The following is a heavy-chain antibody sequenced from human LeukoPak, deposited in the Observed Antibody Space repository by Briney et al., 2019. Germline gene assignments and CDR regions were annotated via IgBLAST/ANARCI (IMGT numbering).Heavy chain of an antibody. Sequence: GASLKVSCKASGYTFTVKYMHWVRQAPGQGLEWMGWINSNSSCTNYAQKFHYTVTMTSDTSISTAYMDLSRLTSDDTAVYYCALLAYCSSTSCYSNDDYWGQGALVTVSS. V-gene: IGHV1-2*02. J-gene: IGHJ4*02. CDR2: INSNSSCT. D-gene: IGHD2-2*01. CDR3: ALLAYCSSTSCYSNDDY. CDR1: GYTFTVKY.